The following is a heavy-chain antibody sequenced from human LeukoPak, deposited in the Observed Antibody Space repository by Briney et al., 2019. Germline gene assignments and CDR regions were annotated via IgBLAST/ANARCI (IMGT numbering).Heavy chain of an antibody. J-gene: IGHJ4*02. CDR2: IIPIFGTA. CDR3: ATGYYDSSGYWDY. V-gene: IGHV1-69*06. D-gene: IGHD3-22*01. Sequence: ASVKVSCKASGGTFSSYAISWVRQAPGQGLEWMGGIIPIFGTANYAQKFQGRVTMTEDTSTDTAYMELSSLRSEDTAVYYCATGYYDSSGYWDYWGQGTLVTVSS. CDR1: GGTFSSYA.